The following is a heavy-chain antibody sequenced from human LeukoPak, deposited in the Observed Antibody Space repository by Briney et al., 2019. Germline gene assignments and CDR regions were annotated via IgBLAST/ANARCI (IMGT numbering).Heavy chain of an antibody. V-gene: IGHV1-24*01. CDR3: ATAVTYYDFDY. J-gene: IGHJ4*02. Sequence: AAVTVSCKVSRFTLTELSIHGVRQAPGEALSWMGGFDPEDGETIYAQSFQDRVTMTEDTSTDTAYMELSSLRSEDTAIYYCATAVTYYDFDYWGQGTLVTVSS. CDR1: RFTLTELS. CDR2: FDPEDGET. D-gene: IGHD3-3*01.